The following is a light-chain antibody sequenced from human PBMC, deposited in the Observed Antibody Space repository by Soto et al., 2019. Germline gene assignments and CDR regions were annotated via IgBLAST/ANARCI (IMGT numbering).Light chain of an antibody. CDR3: QQYGSSPRGYT. V-gene: IGKV3-20*01. Sequence: EIVLTQSPGTLSLSPGERATLSCRASQSVSSSYLAWYQQKPGQAPRLRIYGASSRATGIPDRFSGSGSGTDFTRTISRLEPEDFAVYYCQQYGSSPRGYTLGQGTKLEIK. CDR1: QSVSSSY. CDR2: GAS. J-gene: IGKJ2*01.